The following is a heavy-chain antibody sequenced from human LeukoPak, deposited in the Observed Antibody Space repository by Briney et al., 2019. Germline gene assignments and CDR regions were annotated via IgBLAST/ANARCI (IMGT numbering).Heavy chain of an antibody. J-gene: IGHJ4*02. V-gene: IGHV4-59*08. Sequence: SETPSLTCTVSGGSISSYYLSWIRQPPGKGLEWIGYIYYSGSTNYNPSLKSRVTISVDTSKNQFSLKLSSVTAADTAVYYCARQIQLWDGIDYWGQGTLVTVSS. CDR1: GGSISSYY. CDR2: IYYSGST. CDR3: ARQIQLWDGIDY. D-gene: IGHD5-18*01.